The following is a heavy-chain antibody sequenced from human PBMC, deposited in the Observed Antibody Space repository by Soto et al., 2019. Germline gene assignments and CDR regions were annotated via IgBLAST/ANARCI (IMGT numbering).Heavy chain of an antibody. Sequence: PGESLKISSQAFGYNFTNYWIGWVRQMPAKGLEWMGIIYPGDSDTRYSPSFQGQVTISADKSISTAYLQWSSLKASDTAIYYCARTAAAGKYYYGVDVWGQGTTVTVSS. J-gene: IGHJ6*02. CDR2: IYPGDSDT. CDR1: GYNFTNYW. D-gene: IGHD6-13*01. V-gene: IGHV5-51*01. CDR3: ARTAAAGKYYYGVDV.